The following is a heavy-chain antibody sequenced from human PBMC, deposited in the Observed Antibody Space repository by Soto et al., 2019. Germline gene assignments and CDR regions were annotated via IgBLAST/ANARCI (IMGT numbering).Heavy chain of an antibody. CDR2: IYYSGST. CDR3: ARDLEVAGTSYYYGMDV. D-gene: IGHD6-19*01. CDR1: GGSISSYY. J-gene: IGHJ6*02. Sequence: SETLSLTCTVSGGSISSYYWSWIRQPPGKGLEWIGYIYYSGSTNYNPSLKSRVTISVDTSKNQFSLKLSSVTAADTAVYYCARDLEVAGTSYYYGMDVWGQGTTVTVSS. V-gene: IGHV4-59*01.